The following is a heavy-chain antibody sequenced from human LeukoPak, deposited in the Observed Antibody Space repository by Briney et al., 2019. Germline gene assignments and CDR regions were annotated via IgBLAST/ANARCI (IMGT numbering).Heavy chain of an antibody. Sequence: GGSLRLSCAASGFTVSSSFMTWVRQAPGKGLEWVSVTYSDGTTYYADSVKGRFTISRDNSKNTLDLQMNSLRAEDTATYYCAKEKRNLRGARDAFGIWGQGTLVTVSA. CDR2: TYSDGTT. D-gene: IGHD1-26*01. V-gene: IGHV3-53*01. CDR1: GFTVSSSF. J-gene: IGHJ3*02. CDR3: AKEKRNLRGARDAFGI.